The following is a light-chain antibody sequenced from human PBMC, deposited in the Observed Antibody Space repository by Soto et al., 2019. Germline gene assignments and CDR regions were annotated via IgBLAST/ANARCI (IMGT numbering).Light chain of an antibody. V-gene: IGKV1-12*01. CDR3: QHADSFPLIT. CDR1: QNIRNW. J-gene: IGKJ5*01. CDR2: AAS. Sequence: GDSVTITCRASQNIRNWLAWYQQKPGKAPKLLIYAASSLQSGVPSRFSGSGSGTDFTLTISSLQPEDLATYYCQHADSFPLITVGQGTRLAIK.